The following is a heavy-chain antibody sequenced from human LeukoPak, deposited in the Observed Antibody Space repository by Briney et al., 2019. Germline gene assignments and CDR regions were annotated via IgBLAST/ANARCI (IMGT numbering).Heavy chain of an antibody. CDR3: ARDWGPVVVTATNWFDP. Sequence: GGSLRLSCAASGFTFSNYWMHWVRQAPGKGLVWVSRIESDGSSTDYADSVKGRFSISRDNAKNTLYLQMDSLRAEDTAVYFCARDWGPVVVTATNWFDPWGQGTLVTVPS. CDR1: GFTFSNYW. J-gene: IGHJ5*02. D-gene: IGHD2-21*02. V-gene: IGHV3-74*01. CDR2: IESDGSST.